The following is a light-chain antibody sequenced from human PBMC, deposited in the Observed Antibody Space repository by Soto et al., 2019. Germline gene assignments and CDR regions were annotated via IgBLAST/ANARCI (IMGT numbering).Light chain of an antibody. CDR1: QDISNY. CDR3: QQYDNLPYT. J-gene: IGKJ2*01. CDR2: DAS. V-gene: IGKV1-33*01. Sequence: DLQMTQSPSSLSASVGDRVTITCQASQDISNYLNWYQQKPGKAPKLLIYDASNLETGVPSRFSGSGSGTDVTFTISSLQPEDIATYYCQQYDNLPYTVGQGTKLEIK.